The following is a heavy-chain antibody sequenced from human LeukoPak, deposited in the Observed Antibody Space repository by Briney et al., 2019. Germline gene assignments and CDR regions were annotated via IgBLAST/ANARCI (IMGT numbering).Heavy chain of an antibody. CDR2: IYYSGST. V-gene: IGHV4-30-4*01. D-gene: IGHD3-3*01. J-gene: IGHJ5*02. CDR3: ARADTIFGVVKNQWFDP. CDR1: GGSISSGDYY. Sequence: SETLSLTCTVSGGSISSGDYYWSWIRQPPGRGLEWIGYIYYSGSTYYNPSLKSRVTISVDTSKNQFSLKLSSVTAADTAVYYCARADTIFGVVKNQWFDPWGQGTLVTVSS.